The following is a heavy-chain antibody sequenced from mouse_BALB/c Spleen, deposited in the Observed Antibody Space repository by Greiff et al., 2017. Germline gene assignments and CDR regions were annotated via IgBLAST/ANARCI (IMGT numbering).Heavy chain of an antibody. CDR2: ISYDGSN. CDR1: GYSITSGYY. V-gene: IGHV3-6*02. Sequence: EVKLMESGPGLVKPSQSLSLTCSVTGYSITSGYYWNWIRQFPGNKLEWMGYISYDGSNNYNPSLKNRISITRDTSKNQFFLKLNSVTTEDTATYCCANYYGRDWYFDVWGAGATVTVSS. J-gene: IGHJ1*01. D-gene: IGHD1-1*01. CDR3: ANYYGRDWYFDV.